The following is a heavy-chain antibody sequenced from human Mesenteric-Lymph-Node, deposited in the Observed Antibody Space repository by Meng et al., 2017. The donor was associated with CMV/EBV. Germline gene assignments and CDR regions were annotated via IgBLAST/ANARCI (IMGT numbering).Heavy chain of an antibody. CDR3: TGDSVSNPNLDY. CDR1: GFNVRDKY. V-gene: IGHV3-66*01. J-gene: IGHJ4*02. CDR2: IYRGDNT. D-gene: IGHD3-10*01. Sequence: LVESGGGLVQPGGSRRRSCAASGFNVRDKYMSWVRQATGKGLEWVCIIYRGDNTYYIDSVKDRFTVSRDNSKNTMYLQMNSLRVEDTAVYYCTGDSVSNPNLDYWGQGTLVTVSS.